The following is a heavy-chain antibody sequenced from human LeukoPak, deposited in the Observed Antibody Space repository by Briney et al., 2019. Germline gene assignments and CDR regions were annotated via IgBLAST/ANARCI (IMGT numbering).Heavy chain of an antibody. D-gene: IGHD2-15*01. Sequence: PGGSLRLSCAASGFTFSSYWMGWVRQAPGKGLEWVAVISYDGNDKYYADSVKGRFTISRDNSKNTLYLQMSSLRAEDTAVYYCAKDPDHCSGGTCSLPDYWGQGTLVTVSS. J-gene: IGHJ4*02. CDR3: AKDPDHCSGGTCSLPDY. CDR1: GFTFSSYW. CDR2: ISYDGNDK. V-gene: IGHV3-30*18.